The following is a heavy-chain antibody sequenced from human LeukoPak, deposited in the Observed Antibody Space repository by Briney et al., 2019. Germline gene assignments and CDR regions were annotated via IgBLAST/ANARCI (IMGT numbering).Heavy chain of an antibody. V-gene: IGHV4-59*08. CDR1: GGSISSYY. CDR2: IYYSGST. Sequence: PSETLSLTCTASGGSISSYYWSWIRQPPGKGLEWIGYIYYSGSTSYNPSLNSRVTISLDTSKNQFSLNLSSVTAADTAVYYCARRESSGFFDYWGQGTLVTVSP. D-gene: IGHD6-19*01. CDR3: ARRESSGFFDY. J-gene: IGHJ4*02.